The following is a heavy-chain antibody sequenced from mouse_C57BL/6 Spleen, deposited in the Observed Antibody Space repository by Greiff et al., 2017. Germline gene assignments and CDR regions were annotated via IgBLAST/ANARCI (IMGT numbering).Heavy chain of an antibody. CDR2: IYPGSGNT. J-gene: IGHJ2*01. D-gene: IGHD2-1*01. CDR3: ARESDLLWPHFDY. CDR1: GYSFTSYY. V-gene: IGHV1-66*01. Sequence: QVQLQQSGPELVKPGASVKISCKASGYSFTSYYIHWVKQRPGQGLEWIGWIYPGSGNTKYNEKFKGKATLTADTSSSTAYMQLSSLTSEDSAVXYCARESDLLWPHFDYWGQGTTLTVSS.